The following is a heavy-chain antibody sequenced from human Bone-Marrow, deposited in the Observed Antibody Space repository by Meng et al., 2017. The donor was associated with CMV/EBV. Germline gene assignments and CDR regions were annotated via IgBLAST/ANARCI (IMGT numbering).Heavy chain of an antibody. D-gene: IGHD3-3*01. CDR1: GFTFSSYE. CDR2: ISSSGNTI. Sequence: GGSLRLSCAASGFTFSSYEMNWVRQAPGKGLEWVSYISSSGNTIYYADSVKGRFTISRDNAKNSLYLQMNSLRAEDTAVYYCATIFGVWVGAFDIWGQGTMVTVSS. CDR3: ATIFGVWVGAFDI. V-gene: IGHV3-48*03. J-gene: IGHJ3*02.